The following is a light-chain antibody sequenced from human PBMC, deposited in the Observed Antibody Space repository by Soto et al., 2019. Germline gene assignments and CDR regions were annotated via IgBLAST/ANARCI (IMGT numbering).Light chain of an antibody. CDR1: TSVSCI. J-gene: IGKJ5*01. CDR2: DAC. V-gene: IGKV3-15*01. Sequence: DIVMKHSRATLSVSLCEGATLSSSASTSVSCILAWQQQQPGAPPRILMYDACTRAAGIPGRFSGSGSRTEFTLTISSLQYEDVAVYYCQQYHNWPFTFGQGTRLEIK. CDR3: QQYHNWPFT.